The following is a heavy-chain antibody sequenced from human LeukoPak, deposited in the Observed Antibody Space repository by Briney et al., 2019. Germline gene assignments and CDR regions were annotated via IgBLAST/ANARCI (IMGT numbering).Heavy chain of an antibody. D-gene: IGHD5-18*01. CDR2: ISSSSSYI. V-gene: IGHV3-21*01. Sequence: KPGGSLRLSCAASGFTFSSYSMNWVRQAPGKGLEWVSSISSSSSYIYYADSVKGRFTISRDNAKNSLYLQMNSLRAEDTAVYYCARDGYSYGYAPRPFGYWGQGTLVTVSS. CDR3: ARDGYSYGYAPRPFGY. J-gene: IGHJ4*02. CDR1: GFTFSSYS.